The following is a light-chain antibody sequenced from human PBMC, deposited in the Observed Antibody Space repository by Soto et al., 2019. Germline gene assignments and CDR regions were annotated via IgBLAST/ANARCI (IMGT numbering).Light chain of an antibody. CDR3: KQYNNWPRT. J-gene: IGKJ1*01. Sequence: DIVVTQSPATLSVSPGERATLSCRASQSVTTNLAWYQQTPAQAPRLLIYDASTRATGIQARFSGSGSGTEFTLTISSLQSEDFAIYYCKQYNNWPRTFGQGTKVDI. CDR1: QSVTTN. CDR2: DAS. V-gene: IGKV3-15*01.